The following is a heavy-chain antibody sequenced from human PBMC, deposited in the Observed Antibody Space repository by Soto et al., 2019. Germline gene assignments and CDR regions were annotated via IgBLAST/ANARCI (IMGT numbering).Heavy chain of an antibody. J-gene: IGHJ4*02. CDR1: GFTFDDYA. Sequence: PGGSLRLSCAASGFTFDDYAMHWVRQAPGKGLEWVPGISWNSGSIGYADSVKGRFTISRDNAKNSLYLQMNSLRAEDTALYYCAKDIAAYDSTFDYWGQGTLVTVSS. CDR2: ISWNSGSI. CDR3: AKDIAAYDSTFDY. V-gene: IGHV3-9*01. D-gene: IGHD3-9*01.